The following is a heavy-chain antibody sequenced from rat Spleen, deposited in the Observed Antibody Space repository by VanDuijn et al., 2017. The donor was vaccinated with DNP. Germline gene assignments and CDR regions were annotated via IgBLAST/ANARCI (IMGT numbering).Heavy chain of an antibody. D-gene: IGHD1-3*01. CDR2: ISTSGSRT. CDR3: ARLLNYGSYYFDY. V-gene: IGHV5S23*01. CDR1: GFTFSNYY. Sequence: EVQLVESGGDLVQPGRSLKLSCAASGFTFSNYYMAWVRQAPKKGLEWVATISTSGSRTYYPDSVKGRFTISRDNAKSSLYLQMNSLKSEDTATYYCARLLNYGSYYFDYWGQGVMVTVSS. J-gene: IGHJ2*01.